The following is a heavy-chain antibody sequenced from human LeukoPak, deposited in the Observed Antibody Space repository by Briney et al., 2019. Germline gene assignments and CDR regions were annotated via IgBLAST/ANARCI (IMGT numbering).Heavy chain of an antibody. V-gene: IGHV4-34*01. CDR3: AGYYYGSGSYYTFDP. CDR2: INHSGST. D-gene: IGHD3-10*01. J-gene: IGHJ5*02. CDR1: GGSFSGYY. Sequence: SETLSLTCAVYGGSFSGYYWCWIRQPPGKGLEWIGEINHSGSTNYNPSLKSRVTISVDTSKNQFSLKLSSVTAADTAVYYCAGYYYGSGSYYTFDPWGQGTLVTVSS.